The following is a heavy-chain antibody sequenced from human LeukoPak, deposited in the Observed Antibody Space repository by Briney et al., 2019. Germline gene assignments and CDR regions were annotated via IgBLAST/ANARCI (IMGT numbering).Heavy chain of an antibody. Sequence: GGSLRLSCAASGFTFSDYYMSWIRQAPGKGLEWVSYISNSGNTIYYADSVKGRFTTSRDNAKNSLYLQMNSLRAEDTALYYCARVRRYYDSSGYLDAFDIWGQGTMVTVSS. V-gene: IGHV3-11*01. D-gene: IGHD3-22*01. CDR1: GFTFSDYY. CDR3: ARVRRYYDSSGYLDAFDI. J-gene: IGHJ3*02. CDR2: ISNSGNTI.